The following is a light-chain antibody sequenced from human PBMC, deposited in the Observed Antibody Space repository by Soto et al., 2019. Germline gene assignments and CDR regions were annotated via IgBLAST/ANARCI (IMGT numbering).Light chain of an antibody. CDR2: DVS. J-gene: IGLJ1*01. CDR3: SSYTSSSTYV. V-gene: IGLV2-14*01. Sequence: QSALTQPASVSRSPGQSITISCTGTSSEVGGYNYVSWYQQHPGKAPKLMIYDVSNRPSGVSNRFSGSKSGNTASLTISGLQAEDGADYYCSSYTSSSTYVFGTGTKVTVL. CDR1: SSEVGGYNY.